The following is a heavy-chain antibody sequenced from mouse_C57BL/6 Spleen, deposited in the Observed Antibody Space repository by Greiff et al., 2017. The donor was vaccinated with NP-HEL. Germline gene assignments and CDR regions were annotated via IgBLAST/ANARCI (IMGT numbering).Heavy chain of an antibody. CDR1: GYTFTTYP. CDR3: ARGVLRRYFDV. Sequence: VMLVESGAELVKPGASVKMSCKASGYTFTTYPIEWMKQNHGKSLEWIGHFYPYNDDTKYNEKFKGTATLTVEKSSSTVYFELSRLTSDDSAVYYCARGVLRRYFDVWGTGTTVTVSS. J-gene: IGHJ1*03. V-gene: IGHV1-47*01. CDR2: FYPYNDDT. D-gene: IGHD1-1*01.